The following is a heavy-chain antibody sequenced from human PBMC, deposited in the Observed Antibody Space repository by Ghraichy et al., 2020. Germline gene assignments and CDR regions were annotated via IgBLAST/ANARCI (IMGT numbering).Heavy chain of an antibody. D-gene: IGHD3-22*01. Sequence: GGSLRLSCAASGFTFSSYAMSWVRQAPGKGLEGVSGISGSGGSTFYADSVKGRFTISRDNSKNTLYLQMNSLRAEDTAVYYCAKARAYYYDSSGNNQGVYYFDYWGQGTLVTVSS. J-gene: IGHJ4*02. CDR2: ISGSGGST. CDR1: GFTFSSYA. V-gene: IGHV3-23*01. CDR3: AKARAYYYDSSGNNQGVYYFDY.